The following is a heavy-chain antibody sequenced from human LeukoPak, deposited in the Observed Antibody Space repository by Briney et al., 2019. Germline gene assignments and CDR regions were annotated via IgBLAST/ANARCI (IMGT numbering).Heavy chain of an antibody. J-gene: IGHJ4*02. CDR3: ASRDRRFGELTVFDY. V-gene: IGHV3-53*01. D-gene: IGHD3-10*01. CDR1: GFTVSSTY. Sequence: GGSLRHSCAASGFTVSSTYMSWVRQAPGKGLEGVAVIYGGGRTYYADSVKGRFTISRDNSKNTLYLQMNSLRAEDTAVYYCASRDRRFGELTVFDYWGQGTLVTVSS. CDR2: IYGGGRT.